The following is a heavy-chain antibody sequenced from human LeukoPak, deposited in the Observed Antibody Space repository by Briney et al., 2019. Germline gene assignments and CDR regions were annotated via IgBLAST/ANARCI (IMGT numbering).Heavy chain of an antibody. CDR1: RGSISLYY. CDR2: FYDTRSP. CDR3: AMGGGSLTS. J-gene: IGHJ5*02. Sequence: PSETLTLTCTVSRGSISLYYLLWIRQPPGKGLEWIGYFYDTRSPKYNPSLERRVTISVDMSRNQFSLNLTSLTAADTAVYYCAMGGGSLTSWGQGTLATVSS. D-gene: IGHD1-26*01. V-gene: IGHV4-59*01.